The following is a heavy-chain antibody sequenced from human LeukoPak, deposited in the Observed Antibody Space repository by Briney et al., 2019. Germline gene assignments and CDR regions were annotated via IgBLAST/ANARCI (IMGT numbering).Heavy chain of an antibody. D-gene: IGHD6-13*01. CDR3: APPGASSHIDY. CDR1: GFTFSSYG. Sequence: GGSLRLSCAASGFTFSSYGMTWVRQAPGKGLEWVSGISGSGSRTDYADSVKGRFTISRDNAKNTLYLQMNSLRAEDTAVYYCAPPGASSHIDYWGQGTLVTVSS. V-gene: IGHV3-23*01. CDR2: ISGSGSRT. J-gene: IGHJ4*02.